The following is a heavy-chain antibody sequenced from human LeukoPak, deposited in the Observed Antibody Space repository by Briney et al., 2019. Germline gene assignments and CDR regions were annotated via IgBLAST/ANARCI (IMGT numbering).Heavy chain of an antibody. CDR3: SRGSPVTFDY. CDR2: INSGGSST. J-gene: IGHJ4*02. Sequence: GGSLRLSCAASGFTFSSYWMHWVRQAPGKGLVWVSRINSGGSSTSYADSVKGRFTISRDNAKNTLYLQMNRLRAEDTAVYYCSRGSPVTFDYWGQGTLVTVSS. D-gene: IGHD5-18*01. V-gene: IGHV3-74*01. CDR1: GFTFSSYW.